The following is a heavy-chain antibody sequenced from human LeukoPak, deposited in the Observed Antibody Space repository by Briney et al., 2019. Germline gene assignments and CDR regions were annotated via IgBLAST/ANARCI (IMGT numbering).Heavy chain of an antibody. CDR2: IWYDGSNK. Sequence: GGSLRLSCAASGFTFSSYGMHWVRQAPGKGLEWVAVIWYDGSNKFHADSVKGRFTISRDISKNTLYLQMNSLRAEDTAVYYCARDTSLGDLRFDYWGQGTLVTVSS. CDR1: GFTFSSYG. V-gene: IGHV3-33*01. CDR3: ARDTSLGDLRFDY. D-gene: IGHD2-21*02. J-gene: IGHJ4*02.